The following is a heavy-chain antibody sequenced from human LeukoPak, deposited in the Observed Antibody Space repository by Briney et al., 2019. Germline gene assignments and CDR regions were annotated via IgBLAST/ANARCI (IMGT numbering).Heavy chain of an antibody. D-gene: IGHD6-13*01. CDR3: AKDFRSSSWFADY. CDR2: ISGSGGST. V-gene: IGHV3-23*01. J-gene: IGHJ4*02. CDR1: GFTFSSYA. Sequence: GGTLRLSCAASGFTFSSYAMSWVRQAPGKGLEWVSAISGSGGSTYYADSVKGRFTISRDNSKYTLYLQMNSLRAEDTAVYYCAKDFRSSSWFADYWGQGTLVTVSS.